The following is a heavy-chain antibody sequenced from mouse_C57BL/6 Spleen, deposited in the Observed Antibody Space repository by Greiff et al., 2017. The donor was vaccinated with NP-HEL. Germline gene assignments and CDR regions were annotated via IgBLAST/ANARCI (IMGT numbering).Heavy chain of an antibody. Sequence: QVQLKQPGTELVKPGASVKLSCKASGYTFTSYWMHWVKQRPGQGLEWIGNINPSNGGTNYNEKFKSKATLTVDKSSSTAYMQLSSLTSEDSAVYYCAREGDYYYGSSLYYYAMDYWGQGTSVTVS. CDR2: INPSNGGT. V-gene: IGHV1-53*01. J-gene: IGHJ4*01. CDR3: AREGDYYYGSSLYYYAMDY. D-gene: IGHD1-1*01. CDR1: GYTFTSYW.